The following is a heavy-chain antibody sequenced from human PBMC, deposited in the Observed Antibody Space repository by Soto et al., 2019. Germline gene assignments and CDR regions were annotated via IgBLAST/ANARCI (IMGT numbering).Heavy chain of an antibody. CDR3: ARVMDGTTAIYKGMGV. CDR1: GYTLSTSGSR. Sequence: SGSTLLKPTQTLTSPCIFSGYTLSTSGSRGDRMRQPPGKATECRALIYWNDDKRYRPSLKSRLTFSKETSESRVVLRVHNMDPVDTATYYCARVMDGTTAIYKGMGVWGQGTTVTL. J-gene: IGHJ6*02. D-gene: IGHD3-16*01. V-gene: IGHV2-5*01. CDR2: IYWNDDK.